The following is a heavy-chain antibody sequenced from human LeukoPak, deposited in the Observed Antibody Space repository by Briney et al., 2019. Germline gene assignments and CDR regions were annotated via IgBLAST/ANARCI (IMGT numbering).Heavy chain of an antibody. V-gene: IGHV3-48*01. J-gene: IGHJ4*02. CDR1: GFTFSSYS. CDR2: ISSSSSTI. D-gene: IGHD3-22*01. Sequence: GGSLTLSCAASGFTFSSYSMNWVRQAPGKGLAWVSYISSSSSTIYYADSVKGRFTISRDNAKNSLYLQMNSLRAEDTAVYYCARDFGVVVIRYYFDYWGQGTLVTVSS. CDR3: ARDFGVVVIRYYFDY.